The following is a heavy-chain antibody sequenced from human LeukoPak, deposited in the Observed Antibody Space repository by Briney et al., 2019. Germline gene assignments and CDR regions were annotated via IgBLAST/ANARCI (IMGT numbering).Heavy chain of an antibody. Sequence: SETLSLTCTVSGGSISSGGYYWSWIRQHPGKGLEWIGYIYYSASTYSNPSLKSRVTISVDTSKNQFSLNLSSVTAADTAVYYCARYCSSTNCYKGGFDPWGQGTLVTVSS. CDR2: IYYSAST. J-gene: IGHJ5*02. V-gene: IGHV4-31*03. CDR1: GGSISSGGYY. CDR3: ARYCSSTNCYKGGFDP. D-gene: IGHD2-2*02.